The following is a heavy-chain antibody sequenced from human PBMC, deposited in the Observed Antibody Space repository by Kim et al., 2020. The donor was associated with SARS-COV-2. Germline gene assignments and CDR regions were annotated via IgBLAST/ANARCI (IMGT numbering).Heavy chain of an antibody. V-gene: IGHV3-73*01. CDR3: TTHDYGDYRNFDY. J-gene: IGHJ4*02. CDR1: GFTLSNSA. D-gene: IGHD4-17*01. Sequence: GGSLRLSCAASGFTLSNSAIHWVRQASGKGLGWVARIRGKDNNDATAYAASVKGRFTISRDDSKKTAYLQMNSLKTEDTAVYYCTTHDYGDYRNFDYWGQGALVTVSS. CDR2: IRGKDNNDAT.